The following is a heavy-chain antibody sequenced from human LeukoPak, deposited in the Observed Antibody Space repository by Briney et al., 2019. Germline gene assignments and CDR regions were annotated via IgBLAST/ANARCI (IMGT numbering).Heavy chain of an antibody. CDR3: ARGPGAAARDY. V-gene: IGHV4-34*01. CDR2: INHSGST. Sequence: PSETLSLTCAVYGGSFNGYYWSWIRQPPGKGLEWIGEINHSGSTNYNPSLKSRVTISVDTSKNQFSLKLSSVTAADTAVYYCARGPGAAARDYWGQGTLVTVSS. J-gene: IGHJ4*02. D-gene: IGHD6-13*01. CDR1: GGSFNGYY.